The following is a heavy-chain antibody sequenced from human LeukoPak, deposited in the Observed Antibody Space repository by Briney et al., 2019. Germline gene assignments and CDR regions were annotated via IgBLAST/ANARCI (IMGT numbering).Heavy chain of an antibody. D-gene: IGHD6-19*01. CDR1: GFTFSSYS. V-gene: IGHV3-21*04. J-gene: IGHJ4*02. CDR3: AKDMGSTYSSGWL. CDR2: ISSSSSYI. Sequence: TGGSLRLSCAASGFTFSSYSMNWVRQAPGKGLEWVSSISSSSSYIYYADSVKGRFTISRDNAKNSLYLQMNSLRAEDTALYYCAKDMGSTYSSGWLWGQGTLVTVSS.